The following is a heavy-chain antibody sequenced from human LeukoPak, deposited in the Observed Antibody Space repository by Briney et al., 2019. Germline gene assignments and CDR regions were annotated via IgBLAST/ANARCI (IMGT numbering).Heavy chain of an antibody. CDR2: IKQDGSEK. Sequence: PGGSLRLSCAASGFTFSSYWMSWVRQAPGKGLEWVANIKQDGSEKYYVDSVKGRFTISRDNAKNSLYLQMNSPRAEDTAVYYCARGSGSYSTDYFDYWGQGTLVTVSS. V-gene: IGHV3-7*01. CDR3: ARGSGSYSTDYFDY. J-gene: IGHJ4*02. CDR1: GFTFSSYW. D-gene: IGHD1-26*01.